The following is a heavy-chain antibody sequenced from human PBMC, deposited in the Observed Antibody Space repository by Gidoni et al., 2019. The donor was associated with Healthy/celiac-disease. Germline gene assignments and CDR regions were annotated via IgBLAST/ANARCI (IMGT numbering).Heavy chain of an antibody. CDR3: ASVPREEQLFDY. CDR1: GGSISSSSYY. J-gene: IGHJ4*02. V-gene: IGHV4-39*01. Sequence: QLQLQESGPGLVKPSEPLSLTCTVSGGSISSSSYYWGWIRQPPGKGLEWIGSIYYSGSTYYNPSLKSRVTISVDTSKNQFSLKLSSVTAADTAVYYCASVPREEQLFDYWGQGTLVTVSS. D-gene: IGHD6-13*01. CDR2: IYYSGST.